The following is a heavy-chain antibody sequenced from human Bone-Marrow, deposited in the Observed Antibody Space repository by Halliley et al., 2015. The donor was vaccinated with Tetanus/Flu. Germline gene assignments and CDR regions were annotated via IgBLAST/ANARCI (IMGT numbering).Heavy chain of an antibody. CDR2: IHHSGTT. D-gene: IGHD5-12*01. V-gene: IGHV4-30-2*05. Sequence: IGNIHHSGTTYYPPSLESRSTISVDTSKNQFSLRLRSVTAADTAVYYCSRVNYSGYSTYYYGLDVWGQGTTVTVSS. J-gene: IGHJ6*02. CDR3: SRVNYSGYSTYYYGLDV.